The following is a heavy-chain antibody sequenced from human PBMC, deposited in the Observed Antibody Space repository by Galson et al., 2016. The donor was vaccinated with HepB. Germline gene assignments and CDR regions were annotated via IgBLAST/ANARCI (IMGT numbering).Heavy chain of an antibody. CDR1: GFIFSQYG. Sequence: LRLSCAASGFIFSQYGMHWVRQAPGKGLESVAVIGHDGRNEYYADSVKGRFTISRDNSKNTLYVQMNNLRVEDTAVYYCARGDYGAYSPFGMDVWGQGTTVTVSS. D-gene: IGHD4-17*01. CDR3: ARGDYGAYSPFGMDV. CDR2: IGHDGRNE. V-gene: IGHV3-33*01. J-gene: IGHJ6*02.